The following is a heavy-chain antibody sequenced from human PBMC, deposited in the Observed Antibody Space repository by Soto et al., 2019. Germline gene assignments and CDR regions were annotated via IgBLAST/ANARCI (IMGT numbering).Heavy chain of an antibody. CDR1: GDFISSSHW. CDR3: ARGRVVLLWFGQYHTPVY. V-gene: IGHV4-28*05. CDR2: INYSGSF. D-gene: IGHD3-10*01. Sequence: SETLSLTCRVSGDFISSSHWWGWIRQPPGKGLEWIGHINYSGSFYHDPSLKSRVTISVDTSKNQFSLKLSSVTAADTAVYYCARGRVVLLWFGQYHTPVYWGQGILVNVSS. J-gene: IGHJ4*02.